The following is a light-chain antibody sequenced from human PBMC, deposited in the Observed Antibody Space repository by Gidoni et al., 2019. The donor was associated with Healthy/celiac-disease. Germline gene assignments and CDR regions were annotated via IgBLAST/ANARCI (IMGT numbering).Light chain of an antibody. Sequence: DIQMTQSPSSLSASVGDRVTITCQASQDISNYLNWYQQKPGKAPKLLIYDASNLETGVPSRFSGSGSGTDFTFTSSSMQHEDIATYYCQQYDNLPLTFGGGTKVEIK. CDR2: DAS. CDR1: QDISNY. V-gene: IGKV1-33*01. J-gene: IGKJ4*01. CDR3: QQYDNLPLT.